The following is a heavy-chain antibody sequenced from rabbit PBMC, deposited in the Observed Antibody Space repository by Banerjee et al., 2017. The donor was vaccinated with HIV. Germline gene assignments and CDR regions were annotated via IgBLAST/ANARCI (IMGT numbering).Heavy chain of an antibody. CDR3: AINTPHYGGYGGYGYAALNL. CDR2: IYNAGGSA. J-gene: IGHJ4*01. Sequence: RSSYWICWVRQAPGKGLEWLACIYNAGGSAHYASWAKGRFTISETSSTTVTLQMTSLTAADTATYFCAINTPHYGGYGGYGYAALNLWGPGTLVT. D-gene: IGHD6-1*01. CDR1: RSSYW. V-gene: IGHV1S45*01.